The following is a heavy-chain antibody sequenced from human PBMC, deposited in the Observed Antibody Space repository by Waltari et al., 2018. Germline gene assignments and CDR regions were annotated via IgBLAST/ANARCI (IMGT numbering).Heavy chain of an antibody. Sequence: EVQLLESGGGLVQPGGSLRLSCAASGFTFSSDDMNWVRQAPGKGLEWVSYITNRGGSKYNADSVKGRFTISRDNSKNMLYLQMNSLRAEDTAVYYCARRPCRDGNCYMDHWGQGTLVTVSS. CDR3: ARRPCRDGNCYMDH. CDR2: ITNRGGSK. J-gene: IGHJ4*02. D-gene: IGHD2-15*01. CDR1: GFTFSSDD. V-gene: IGHV3-23*01.